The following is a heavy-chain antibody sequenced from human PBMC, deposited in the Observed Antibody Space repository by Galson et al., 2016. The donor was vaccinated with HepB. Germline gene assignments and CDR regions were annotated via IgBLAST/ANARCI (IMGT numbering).Heavy chain of an antibody. CDR2: ISGSGTST. CDR1: GFTFSSYA. J-gene: IGHJ6*04. Sequence: SLRLSCAASGFTFSSYAMCWVRQAPGKGLEWVSSISGSGTSTHYADSEQARFTISRDTSKKPLYLQLNSPRVEDTPIYYCTKDRQCGQRIPYGLDVWGKGPTVIVSS. V-gene: IGHV3-23*01. D-gene: IGHD6-19*01. CDR3: TKDRQCGQRIPYGLDV.